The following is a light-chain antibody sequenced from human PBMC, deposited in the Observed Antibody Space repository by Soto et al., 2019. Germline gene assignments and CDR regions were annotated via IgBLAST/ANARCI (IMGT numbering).Light chain of an antibody. CDR2: NTN. CDR1: SGSVSTSYY. V-gene: IGLV8-61*01. Sequence: QAVVTQEPSFSVSPGGTVTLTCGLNSGSVSTSYYPSWYQQTPGQAPRTLIYNTNARSSGVPDRFSGSILGNKAALTITGAQADDESDYYCVLYMGSGIRVFGGGTKVTVL. J-gene: IGLJ3*02. CDR3: VLYMGSGIRV.